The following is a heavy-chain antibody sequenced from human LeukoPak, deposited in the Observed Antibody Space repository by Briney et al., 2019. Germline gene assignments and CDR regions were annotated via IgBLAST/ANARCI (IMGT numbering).Heavy chain of an antibody. CDR3: ARDGMITFGGVIVPFDY. V-gene: IGHV1-2*02. CDR1: GYTFTGYY. CDR2: INPNSGGT. J-gene: IGHJ4*02. Sequence: ASVKVSCKASGYTFTGYYMHWVRQAPGQGLEWMGWINPNSGGTNYAQKLQGRVTMTTDTSTSTAYMELRSLRSDDTAVYYCARDGMITFGGVIVPFDYWGQGTLVTVSS. D-gene: IGHD3-16*02.